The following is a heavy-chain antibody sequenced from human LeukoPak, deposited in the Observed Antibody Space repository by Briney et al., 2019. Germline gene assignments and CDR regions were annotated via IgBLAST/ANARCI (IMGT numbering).Heavy chain of an antibody. CDR2: ISSSSSTI. D-gene: IGHD1-26*01. CDR3: AKQGGRYFDY. CDR1: GFTFSSYS. V-gene: IGHV3-48*01. J-gene: IGHJ4*02. Sequence: GGSLRLSCAASGFTFSSYSMNWVRQAPGKGLEWVSYISSSSSTIYYADSVKGRFTISRDNSKNTLYLQMNSLRAEDTAVYYCAKQGGRYFDYWGQGTLVTVSS.